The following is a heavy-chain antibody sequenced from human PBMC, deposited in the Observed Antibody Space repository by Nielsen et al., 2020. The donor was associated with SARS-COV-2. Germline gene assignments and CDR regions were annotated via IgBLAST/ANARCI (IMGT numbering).Heavy chain of an antibody. CDR3: CRDGYNGGFDS. CDR2: IYYTGTT. J-gene: IGHJ4*02. D-gene: IGHD5-24*01. V-gene: IGHV4-39*02. CDR1: DDSMSSSSYY. Sequence: SETLSLTCTVSDDSMSSSSYYWGWIRQPPGKGLEWIGSIYYTGTTYYSPSLKSRVTISVDTSKNQFSLKLISVTAADTAMYYCCRDGYNGGFDSWGQGTLVTVSS.